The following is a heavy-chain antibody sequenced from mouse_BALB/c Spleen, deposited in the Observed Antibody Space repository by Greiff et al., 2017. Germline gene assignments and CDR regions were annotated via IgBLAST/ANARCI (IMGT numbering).Heavy chain of an antibody. Sequence: QVQLQQSGPGLVAPSQSLSITCTVSGFSLTGYGVNWVRQPPGKGLEWLGMIWGDGSTDYNSALKSRLSISKDNSKSQVFLKMNSLQTDDTARYYCAREKIYYGNYIYAMDYWGQGTSVTVSS. CDR1: GFSLTGYG. CDR3: AREKIYYGNYIYAMDY. V-gene: IGHV2-6-7*01. D-gene: IGHD2-1*01. J-gene: IGHJ4*01. CDR2: IWGDGST.